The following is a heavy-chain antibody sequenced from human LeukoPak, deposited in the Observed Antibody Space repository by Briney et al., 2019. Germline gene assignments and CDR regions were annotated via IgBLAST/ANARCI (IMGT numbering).Heavy chain of an antibody. CDR1: GGSISSGGYY. J-gene: IGHJ4*02. D-gene: IGHD6-13*01. V-gene: IGHV4-31*03. CDR3: ARGRRTLLIAAAGTPPRAQLDY. Sequence: PSETLSLTCTVSGGSISSGGYYWSWIRQHPGKGLEWIGYIYYSGGTYYNPSLKSRVTISVDTSKNQFSLKLSSVTAADTAVYYCARGRRTLLIAAAGTPPRAQLDYWGQGTLVTVSS. CDR2: IYYSGGT.